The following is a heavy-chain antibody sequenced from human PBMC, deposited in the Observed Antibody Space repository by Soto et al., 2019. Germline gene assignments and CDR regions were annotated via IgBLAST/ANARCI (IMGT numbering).Heavy chain of an antibody. V-gene: IGHV1-2*02. Sequence: ASVKVSCKASGYTFTDYFIHWVRQAPGQGLEWIGWINPYSGGADLSQKFQGRVTMTRDTSISTAYMEVSSLRSEDTAVYYCARDPNDSSAYYHHYYYGMDVWGQGTTVTVS. CDR1: GYTFTDYF. D-gene: IGHD3-22*01. CDR3: ARDPNDSSAYYHHYYYGMDV. CDR2: INPYSGGA. J-gene: IGHJ6*02.